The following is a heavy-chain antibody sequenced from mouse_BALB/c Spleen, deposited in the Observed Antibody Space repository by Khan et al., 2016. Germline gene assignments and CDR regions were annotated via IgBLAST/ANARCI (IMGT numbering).Heavy chain of an antibody. J-gene: IGHJ1*01. Sequence: QIQLVQPGPELKKPGVTVKISCKASGYTFTNSGMNGVKQAPGKGLKWVGWINTYTGVSTYADDFKGRLGFSLETSASTAYLEFNNLKNEDMTTNYCVRGARVTTRWYFAVRGAGTTVTVSS. D-gene: IGHD2-2*01. CDR3: VRGARVTTRWYFAV. CDR2: INTYTGVS. CDR1: GYTFTNSG. V-gene: IGHV9-1*02.